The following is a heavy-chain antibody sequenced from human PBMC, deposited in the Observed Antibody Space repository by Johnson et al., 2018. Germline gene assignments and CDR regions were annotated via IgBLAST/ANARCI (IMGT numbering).Heavy chain of an antibody. J-gene: IGHJ3*02. CDR3: ARDATSVPRGAFDI. CDR2: IYYSGST. CDR1: GGSISSYY. Sequence: QVQLQQWGAGLLKXSETLSLXCTVSGGSISSYYWSWIRQPPGKGLEWIGYIYYSGSTNYNHSLKSRVTISVDTSKNQFPLKLSSVTAADTAVYYCARDATSVPRGAFDIWGQGTMVTVSS. D-gene: IGHD3-10*01. V-gene: IGHV4-59*01.